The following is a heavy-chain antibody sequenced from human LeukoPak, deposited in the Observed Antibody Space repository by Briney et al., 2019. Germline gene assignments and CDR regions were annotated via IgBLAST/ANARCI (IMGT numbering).Heavy chain of an antibody. CDR1: GGSFSGYY. CDR2: INHSGST. D-gene: IGHD3-3*01. Sequence: SETLSLTCAVYGGSFSGYYWSWIRQPPGKGLEWIGEINHSGSTNYNPSLKSRVTMSVDTSKNQFSLKLSSVTAADTAVYYCVRAPYDFWSGYSNNWFDPWGQGTLVTVSS. J-gene: IGHJ5*02. V-gene: IGHV4-34*01. CDR3: VRAPYDFWSGYSNNWFDP.